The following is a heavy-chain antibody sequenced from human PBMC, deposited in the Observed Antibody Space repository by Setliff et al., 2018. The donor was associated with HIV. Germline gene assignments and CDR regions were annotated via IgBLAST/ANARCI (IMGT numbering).Heavy chain of an antibody. CDR2: VTYDGRRT. J-gene: IGHJ4*02. CDR1: GFTFRTFA. V-gene: IGHV3-30*10. CDR3: SSARIPTGGTSTSFDY. D-gene: IGHD1-1*01. Sequence: GGSLRLSCVASGFTFRTFAMHWVRQAPGKGLEWVSGVTYDGRRTFYTDAVKGRFTISRDKSNNTLYLQVSSLRPEDTAVYYCSSARIPTGGTSTSFDYWGQGTLVTVSS.